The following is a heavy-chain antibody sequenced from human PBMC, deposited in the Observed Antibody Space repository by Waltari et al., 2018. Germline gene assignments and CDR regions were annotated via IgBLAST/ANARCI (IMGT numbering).Heavy chain of an antibody. CDR1: GYSFTSYG. CDR2: ISAYNGNT. Sequence: QVQLAQSGAEVKKPGASVKVSCKASGYSFTSYGIAWVRQAPGQGLEWMGSISAYNGNTNYAQKLQGRGTMTTDTSTSTAYMELRSLRSDDTAVYYCARYVPPNFSGLDVWGQGTTVTVS. D-gene: IGHD3-16*01. CDR3: ARYVPPNFSGLDV. J-gene: IGHJ6*02. V-gene: IGHV1-18*04.